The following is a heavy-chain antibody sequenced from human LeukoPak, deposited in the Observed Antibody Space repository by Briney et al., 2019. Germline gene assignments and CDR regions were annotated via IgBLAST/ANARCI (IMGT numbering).Heavy chain of an antibody. Sequence: SETLSLTCTVSGGSISSYYWSWIRQPPGKGLEWIGYIYYSGSTNYNPSLKSRVTISVDTSKNQFSLKLSSVTAADTAVYYCASCSGGSCYSQGLGYWGQGTLVTVSS. CDR2: IYYSGST. V-gene: IGHV4-59*08. CDR3: ASCSGGSCYSQGLGY. D-gene: IGHD2-15*01. J-gene: IGHJ4*02. CDR1: GGSISSYY.